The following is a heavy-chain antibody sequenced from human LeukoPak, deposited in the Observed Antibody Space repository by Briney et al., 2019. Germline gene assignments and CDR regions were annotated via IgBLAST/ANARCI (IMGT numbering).Heavy chain of an antibody. D-gene: IGHD6-6*01. Sequence: PSETLSLTCTISGGSISSYYWSWIRQPPGKGLEWIGYIYTSGSTNYNPSLKSRVTISVDTSKNQFSLKLSSVTAADTAVYYCARQYSSSSHFDCWGQGTLVTVSS. J-gene: IGHJ4*02. V-gene: IGHV4-4*09. CDR1: GGSISSYY. CDR3: ARQYSSSSHFDC. CDR2: IYTSGST.